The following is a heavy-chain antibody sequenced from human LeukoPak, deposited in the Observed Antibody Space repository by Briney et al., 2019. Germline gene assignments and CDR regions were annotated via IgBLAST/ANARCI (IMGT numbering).Heavy chain of an antibody. D-gene: IGHD3-10*01. CDR1: GYTFSGYY. CDR2: INPNSGGT. CDR3: ARAKPKNMVRGLMMRRESRYYFDY. J-gene: IGHJ4*02. V-gene: IGHV1-2*02. Sequence: ASVKVSCKASGYTFSGYYMHWVRQAPGQGLEWMGWINPNSGGTNYAQKLQGRVTMTTDTSTSTAYMELSSLRSDDTAVYYCARAKPKNMVRGLMMRRESRYYFDYWGQGTLVTVSS.